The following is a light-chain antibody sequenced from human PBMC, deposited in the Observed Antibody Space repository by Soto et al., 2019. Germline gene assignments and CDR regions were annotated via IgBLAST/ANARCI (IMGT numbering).Light chain of an antibody. CDR2: RDI. Sequence: QSVLTQPPSASGTPGQTVTITCSGSSSNIGSDYVFWYQQLPGTAPRLLIYRDIQRPSGVPDRFSGSKSGSSGSLAVSALRSEDEAVYYCVTWDGSLRGVVFGGGTQLTVL. CDR3: VTWDGSLRGVV. V-gene: IGLV1-47*01. CDR1: SSNIGSDY. J-gene: IGLJ2*01.